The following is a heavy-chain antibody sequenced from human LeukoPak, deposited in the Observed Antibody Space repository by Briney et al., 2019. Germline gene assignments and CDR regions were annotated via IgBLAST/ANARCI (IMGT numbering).Heavy chain of an antibody. D-gene: IGHD3-16*01. V-gene: IGHV3-33*01. Sequence: PGGSLRLSCVASAFSFSDYGMHWVRQAPGKGLEWVAVIWNDGTNKYYTDSVKGRFTISRDNSKNTLYLQMNSLRAEDTGVYYCARDSGHGGYDYGMDVWGQGTTVTVSS. CDR2: IWNDGTNK. J-gene: IGHJ6*02. CDR1: AFSFSDYG. CDR3: ARDSGHGGYDYGMDV.